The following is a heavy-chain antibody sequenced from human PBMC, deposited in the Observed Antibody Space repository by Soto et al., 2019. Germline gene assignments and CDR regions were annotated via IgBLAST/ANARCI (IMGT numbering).Heavy chain of an antibody. D-gene: IGHD3-10*01. CDR1: GLTFSNVY. CDR2: IRDDGST. V-gene: IGHV3-15*01. J-gene: IGHJ6*02. CDR3: TTEGIAYERWYYMGMDV. Sequence: EVQLVESGGRLEKPGGSLRLSCAVAGLTFSNVYMAWVRQAPGKGLEWIGRIRDDGSTDYTAPVKGRFIISRDNSKNTVYVHMNSLQTDDTARYYCTTEGIAYERWYYMGMDVWGQGTTVTVSS.